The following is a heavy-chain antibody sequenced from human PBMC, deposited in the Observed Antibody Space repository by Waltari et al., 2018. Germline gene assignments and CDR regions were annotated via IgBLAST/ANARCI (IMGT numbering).Heavy chain of an antibody. CDR2: ISVGSATI. J-gene: IGHJ6*02. V-gene: IGHV3-48*03. CDR3: ARAGEFRSYYYAMDV. D-gene: IGHD3-10*01. CDR1: GFTFSFYD. Sequence: EVQLVESGGGLVQSGGSLRLSCATSGFTFSFYDMHWVRQAPGKGLDWLSYISVGSATIYYADSVKGRFSISRDDARNSLFLEINSLRAEDSAVYYCARAGEFRSYYYAMDVWGQGTAVSVSS.